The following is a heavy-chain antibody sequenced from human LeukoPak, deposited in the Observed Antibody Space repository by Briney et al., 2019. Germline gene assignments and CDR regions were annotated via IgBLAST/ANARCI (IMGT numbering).Heavy chain of an antibody. CDR3: ARLTTTATTFVY. CDR1: GLTFSTSA. Sequence: GGSLRLSCAASGLTFSTSAMSWVRQAPGKGLEWVANINPVGSGALYLDSVNGRFTVSRDNAENSLYLQMNSLRAEDTAMYYCARLTTTATTFVYWGQGALVTVPS. D-gene: IGHD4-4*01. V-gene: IGHV3-7*01. CDR2: INPVGSGA. J-gene: IGHJ4*02.